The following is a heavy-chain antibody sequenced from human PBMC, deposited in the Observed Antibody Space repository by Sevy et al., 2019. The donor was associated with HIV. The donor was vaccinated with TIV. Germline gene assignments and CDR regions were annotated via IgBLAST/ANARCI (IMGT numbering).Heavy chain of an antibody. V-gene: IGHV1-18*01. Sequence: ASVEVSCKASGYTFTSYGISWVRQAPGQGLEWMGWISAYNGNTNYAQKLQGRVTMTTDTSTSTAYMELRSLRSDDTAVYYCARGGNRYNWNADYFDYWGQGTLVTVSS. CDR3: ARGGNRYNWNADYFDY. CDR2: ISAYNGNT. J-gene: IGHJ4*02. CDR1: GYTFTSYG. D-gene: IGHD1-1*01.